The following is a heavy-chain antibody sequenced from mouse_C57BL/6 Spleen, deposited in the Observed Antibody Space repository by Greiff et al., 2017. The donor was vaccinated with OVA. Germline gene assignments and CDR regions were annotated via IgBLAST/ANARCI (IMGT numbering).Heavy chain of an antibody. CDR1: GYAFTNYL. Sequence: VQLQQSGAELVRPGTSVKVSCKASGYAFTNYLIEWVKQRPGQGLEWIGVINPGSGGTNYNEKFKGKATLTADKSSSTAYMQLSSLTSEDSAVYFCARSESSGYYAMDYWGQGTSVTVSS. CDR2: INPGSGGT. V-gene: IGHV1-54*01. CDR3: ARSESSGYYAMDY. D-gene: IGHD3-2*02. J-gene: IGHJ4*01.